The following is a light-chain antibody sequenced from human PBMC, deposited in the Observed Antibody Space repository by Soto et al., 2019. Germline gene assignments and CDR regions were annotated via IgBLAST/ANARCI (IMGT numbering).Light chain of an antibody. V-gene: IGKV3-20*01. CDR2: GAS. CDR3: HQYGSSRHT. CDR1: QSIDSTY. Sequence: EIVLTQSPGTLSLSPGERATLSCRASQSIDSTYLAWYRHKPGQAPRLLIYGASSRAAGIPARISGSGSGTDFTLTISRLEPEDLAVYYCHQYGSSRHTFGQGTKVEIK. J-gene: IGKJ2*01.